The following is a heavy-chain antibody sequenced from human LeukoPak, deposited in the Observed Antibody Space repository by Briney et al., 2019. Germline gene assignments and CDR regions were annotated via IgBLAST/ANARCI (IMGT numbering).Heavy chain of an antibody. Sequence: PSETLSLTCTVSGYSISSGYYWGWIRQPPGKGLEWIGSIYHSGSTYYSPSLKSRVTISVDTSKNQFSLKLSSVTTADTAVYYCARHFAGSTGTTTRDYWGQGTLVTVSS. CDR3: ARHFAGSTGTTTRDY. J-gene: IGHJ4*02. CDR1: GYSISSGYY. D-gene: IGHD1-1*01. V-gene: IGHV4-38-2*02. CDR2: IYHSGST.